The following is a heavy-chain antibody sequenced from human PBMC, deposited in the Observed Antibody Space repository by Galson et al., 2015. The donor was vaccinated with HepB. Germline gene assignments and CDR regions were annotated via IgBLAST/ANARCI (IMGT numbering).Heavy chain of an antibody. CDR1: GFTFSDYY. Sequence: SLRLSCAASGFTFSDYYMSWIRQAPGKGLEWVSYISSSSSYTNYADSVKGRFTISRDNAKNSLYLQMNSLRAEDTAVYYCARRRVVPAAIGPRIVLHVYYYYYMDVWGKGTTVTVSS. D-gene: IGHD2-2*01. CDR2: ISSSSSYT. CDR3: ARRRVVPAAIGPRIVLHVYYYYYMDV. J-gene: IGHJ6*03. V-gene: IGHV3-11*06.